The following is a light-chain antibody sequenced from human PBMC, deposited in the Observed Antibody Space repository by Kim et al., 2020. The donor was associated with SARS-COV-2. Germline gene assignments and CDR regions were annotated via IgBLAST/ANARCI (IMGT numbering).Light chain of an antibody. J-gene: IGLJ2*01. CDR2: DVS. Sequence: GQSVTISRTGTSGDVGGYNYVSWYQHHPGKAPKLMIYDVSKRPSGVPDRFSGSKSGNTASLTISGLQAEDEADYYCCSYAGSYTFVFGGGTQLTVL. CDR3: CSYAGSYTFV. CDR1: SGDVGGYNY. V-gene: IGLV2-11*01.